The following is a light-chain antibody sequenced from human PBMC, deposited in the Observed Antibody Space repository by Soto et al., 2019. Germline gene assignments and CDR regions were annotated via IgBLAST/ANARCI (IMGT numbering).Light chain of an antibody. V-gene: IGLV2-14*01. J-gene: IGLJ2*01. CDR1: SSDVGGYNY. Sequence: QSVLTQPASVSGSPGQSITISCTGTSSDVGGYNYVSWYQQHPGKVPKLMIYEVFRRPSGISNRFSGSKSGNTASLTISGLQADDEADYYCCSYTITSTFVFGGGTKLTVL. CDR3: CSYTITSTFV. CDR2: EVF.